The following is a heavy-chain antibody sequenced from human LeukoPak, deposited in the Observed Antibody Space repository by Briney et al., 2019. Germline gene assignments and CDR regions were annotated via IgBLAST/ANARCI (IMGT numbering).Heavy chain of an antibody. J-gene: IGHJ4*02. Sequence: GSLRLSCAASGFTFSSYSMNWVRQAPGKGLEWVSSISSSSSYIYYADSVKGRFTISRDNAKNSLYLQMNSLRAEDTAVYYCASSMAVEGIDYWGQGTLVTVSS. V-gene: IGHV3-21*01. CDR2: ISSSSSYI. CDR1: GFTFSSYS. D-gene: IGHD2-8*01. CDR3: ASSMAVEGIDY.